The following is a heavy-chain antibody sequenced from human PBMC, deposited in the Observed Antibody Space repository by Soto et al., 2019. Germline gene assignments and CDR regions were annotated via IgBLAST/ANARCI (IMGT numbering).Heavy chain of an antibody. D-gene: IGHD4-17*01. CDR2: MNPNSGNT. J-gene: IGHJ6*02. V-gene: IGHV1-8*01. CDR1: GYTFTSYD. Sequence: QVQLVQSGAEVKKPGASVKVSCKASGYTFTSYDINWVRQATGQGLEWMGWMNPNSGNTGYAQKFHSRVTMTRNTSIRTAYMVLSSLRSEDTAVYNCARWGNYGDYGYYDYYSMDVGGQGPNVTVSS. CDR3: ARWGNYGDYGYYDYYSMDV.